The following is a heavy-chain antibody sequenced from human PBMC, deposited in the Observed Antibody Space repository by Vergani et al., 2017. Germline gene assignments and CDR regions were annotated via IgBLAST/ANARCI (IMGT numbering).Heavy chain of an antibody. CDR2: VFWDDDK. D-gene: IGHD2-15*01. J-gene: IGHJ4*02. CDR1: GFSLTSRGVA. Sequence: QTTLKESGPTLVTSTQTLTLTCTFSGFSLTSRGVAVGWIRQPAGKALEGLAIVFWDDDKRYSPSLRNRVTITRDTSRNQVVLTMTNIDPVGTATYYWTQRPDSSVGHCYDDDWGQGTLVTVSS. CDR3: TQRPDSSVGHCYDDD. V-gene: IGHV2-5*02.